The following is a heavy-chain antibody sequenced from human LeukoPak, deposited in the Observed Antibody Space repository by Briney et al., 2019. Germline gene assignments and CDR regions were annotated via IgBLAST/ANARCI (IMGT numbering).Heavy chain of an antibody. D-gene: IGHD3-10*01. Sequence: PGGSLRLSCGASGFTFNDYYMTWIRQAPGKGLEWVSYISTHGSIIYYADSVKGRFTISRDNAKNSLYLQMNTLRAEDTAVYYCARVGLNDYGSGTYADYWGQGTLVTVSS. CDR2: ISTHGSII. V-gene: IGHV3-11*04. CDR1: GFTFNDYY. J-gene: IGHJ4*02. CDR3: ARVGLNDYGSGTYADY.